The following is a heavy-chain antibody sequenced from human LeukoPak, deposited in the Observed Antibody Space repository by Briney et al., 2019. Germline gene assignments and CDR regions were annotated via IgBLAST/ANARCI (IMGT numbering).Heavy chain of an antibody. V-gene: IGHV1-24*01. Sequence: GASVKVSCKASGGTFSSYAISWVRQAPGKGLEWMGGFDPEDGETIYAQKFQGRVTMTEDTSTDTAYMELSSLRSEDTAVYYCATAYGSGSYNDAFDIWGQGTMVTVSS. CDR2: FDPEDGET. J-gene: IGHJ3*02. D-gene: IGHD3-10*01. CDR1: GGTFSSYA. CDR3: ATAYGSGSYNDAFDI.